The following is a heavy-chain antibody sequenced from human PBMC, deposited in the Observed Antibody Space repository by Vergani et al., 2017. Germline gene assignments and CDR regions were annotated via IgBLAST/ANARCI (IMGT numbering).Heavy chain of an antibody. V-gene: IGHV1-2*06. CDR2: INPNSGGT. Sequence: QVQLVQSGAEVKKPGASVKVSCKASGYTFTGYYMHWVRQAPGQGLEWMGRINPNSGGTNSAQKFQGRVTMTRDTSISTAYMELIRLRSDDTAVYYCARVAAVVTLRGAFDYWGQGTLVTVSS. CDR3: ARVAAVVTLRGAFDY. J-gene: IGHJ4*02. CDR1: GYTFTGYY. D-gene: IGHD4-23*01.